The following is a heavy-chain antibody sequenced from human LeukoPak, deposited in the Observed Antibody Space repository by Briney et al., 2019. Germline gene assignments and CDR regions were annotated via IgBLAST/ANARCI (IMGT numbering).Heavy chain of an antibody. CDR2: IKEDGSVK. D-gene: IGHD5-12*01. J-gene: IGHJ4*02. Sequence: AGGSLRLSCVASGFTFSSYWMTWVRQAPGKGLEWVANIKEDGSVKHYVDSVQGRFTISRDNVKNSLYLQMNSLRAEDTAVYYCARWQRGMVYWGQGTLVTVSS. CDR1: GFTFSSYW. V-gene: IGHV3-7*01. CDR3: ARWQRGMVY.